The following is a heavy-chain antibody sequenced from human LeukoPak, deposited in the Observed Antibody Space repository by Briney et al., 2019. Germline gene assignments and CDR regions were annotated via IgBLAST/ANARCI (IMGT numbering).Heavy chain of an antibody. CDR1: GFTFSSHG. Sequence: GGSLRLSCAASGFTFSSHGMNWVRQAPGKGLEWVSYISSSGSTKYYADSVKGRFTISRDNAKNSVYLQMNSLRAEDTAVYYCARGQDYYYYYMDVWGKGTTVIVSS. CDR2: ISSSGSTK. J-gene: IGHJ6*03. CDR3: ARGQDYYYYYMDV. V-gene: IGHV3-48*01.